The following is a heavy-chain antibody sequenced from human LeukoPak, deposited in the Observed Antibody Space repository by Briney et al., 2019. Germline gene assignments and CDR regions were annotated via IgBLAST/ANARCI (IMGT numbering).Heavy chain of an antibody. CDR2: ISGSGGST. Sequence: GGSLRLSCAASGFTFSSYGMSWVRQAPGKGLEWVSAISGSGGSTYYADSVKGRFTISRDNSKNTLYLQMNSLRAEDTAAYYCAKVGRSWWFDPWGQGTLVTVSS. CDR3: AKVGRSWWFDP. V-gene: IGHV3-23*01. J-gene: IGHJ5*02. CDR1: GFTFSSYG.